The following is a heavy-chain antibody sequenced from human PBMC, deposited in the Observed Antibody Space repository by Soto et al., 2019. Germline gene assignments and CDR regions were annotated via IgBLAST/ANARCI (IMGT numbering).Heavy chain of an antibody. V-gene: IGHV3-66*01. Sequence: GGSLRLSCAASGFTVSSNYMSWVRQAPGKGLEWVSVIYSGGSTYYADSVKGRFTISRDNSKNTLYLQMNGLRAEDTAVYYCAREVVVAAYGLGAFDIWGQGTMVTVSS. CDR1: GFTVSSNY. D-gene: IGHD2-15*01. CDR3: AREVVVAAYGLGAFDI. CDR2: IYSGGST. J-gene: IGHJ3*02.